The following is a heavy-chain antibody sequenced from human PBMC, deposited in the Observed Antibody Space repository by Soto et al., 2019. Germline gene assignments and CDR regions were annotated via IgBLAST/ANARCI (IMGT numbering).Heavy chain of an antibody. CDR1: GYNFNTNA. V-gene: IGHV1-3*01. D-gene: IGHD3-9*01. CDR3: ARADWAGYYAMDV. Sequence: GASVKVSCKASGYNFNTNAIHWVRQAPGHRLEWMGRINAGNGNTKYSEKLQDRITITRDTSASTAFMELSSLRSEDTAVYYCARADWAGYYAMDVWGQGTTVTVSS. J-gene: IGHJ6*02. CDR2: INAGNGNT.